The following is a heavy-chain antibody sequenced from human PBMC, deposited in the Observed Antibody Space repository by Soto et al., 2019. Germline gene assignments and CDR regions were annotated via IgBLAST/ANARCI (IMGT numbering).Heavy chain of an antibody. Sequence: GGSLRLSCAASGFSFGSYALSWVRQAPGKGLEWVSTISGSDGKTFYAESVKGRFSISRDTSQSTLYLQMNSLRADDTAMYYCARWSYLDYWGQGTRVTVSS. CDR2: ISGSDGKT. V-gene: IGHV3-23*01. D-gene: IGHD3-3*01. J-gene: IGHJ4*02. CDR1: GFSFGSYA. CDR3: ARWSYLDY.